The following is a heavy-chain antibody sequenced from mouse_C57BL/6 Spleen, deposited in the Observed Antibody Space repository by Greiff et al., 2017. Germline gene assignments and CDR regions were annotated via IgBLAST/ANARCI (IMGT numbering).Heavy chain of an antibody. V-gene: IGHV5-4*01. CDR1: GFTFSSYA. J-gene: IGHJ2*01. Sequence: EVQRVESGGGLVKPGGSLKLSCAASGFTFSSYAMSWVRQTPEKMLEWVATISDGGSYTYYPDNVKGRFTISRDNAKNNLYLQMSNLKSEYTAMYYCARDGSFDYWGQGTTLTVSS. CDR2: ISDGGSYT. CDR3: ARDGSFDY.